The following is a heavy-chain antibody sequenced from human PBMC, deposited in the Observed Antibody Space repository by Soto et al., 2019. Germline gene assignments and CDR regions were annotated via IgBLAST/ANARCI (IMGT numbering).Heavy chain of an antibody. CDR3: ARHTALEHYYGSGSYGMDV. CDR1: GYSFTSYW. CDR2: IVPSDSYT. V-gene: IGHV5-10-1*01. D-gene: IGHD3-10*01. J-gene: IGHJ6*02. Sequence: GESLKISCKGSGYSFTSYWISWVRQMPGKGLEWMGRIVPSDSYTNYSPSFQGHVTISADKSISTAYLQWSSLKASDTAMYYCARHTALEHYYGSGSYGMDVWGQGTTVTVSS.